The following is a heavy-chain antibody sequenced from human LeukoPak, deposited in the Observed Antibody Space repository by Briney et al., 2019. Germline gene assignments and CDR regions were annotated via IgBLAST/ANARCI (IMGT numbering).Heavy chain of an antibody. CDR1: GFTSSSYG. CDR3: AKEFPVVVAGATHYNFDY. D-gene: IGHD2-15*01. V-gene: IGHV3-30*18. J-gene: IGHJ4*02. Sequence: GGSLRLSCAASGFTSSSYGMYWVRQAPGKGLEWVAVISNGGSNKYYGDSVKGRFTISRDNSKNTLYLQMNSLRAEDTAVYYCAKEFPVVVAGATHYNFDYWGQGTLVTVSS. CDR2: ISNGGSNK.